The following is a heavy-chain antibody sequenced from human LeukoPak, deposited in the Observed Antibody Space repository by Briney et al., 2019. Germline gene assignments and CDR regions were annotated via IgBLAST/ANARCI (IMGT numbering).Heavy chain of an antibody. CDR3: ARERDTAMAPFDY. Sequence: SETLSLTCTVSGGSISSGDYYWSWIRQPPGKGLEWIGFIYYSGSTYYNPSLKSPVTISVDTSKSQFSLKLSSVTAADTAVYYCARERDTAMAPFDYWGQGTLVTVSS. V-gene: IGHV4-30-4*01. J-gene: IGHJ4*02. CDR1: GGSISSGDYY. CDR2: IYYSGST. D-gene: IGHD5-18*01.